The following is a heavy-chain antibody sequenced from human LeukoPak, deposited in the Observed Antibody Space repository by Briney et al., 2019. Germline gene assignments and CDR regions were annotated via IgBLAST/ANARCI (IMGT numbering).Heavy chain of an antibody. CDR3: ARGGGGSSTVTTYWFDP. Sequence: SETLSPTCTVSGDSISGADYYWRWIRQPPGKGLEWIAYVYYSGSTYYNPSLKSRLTISVDTSKNQFSLKLNSVTAAETAVYYCARGGGGSSTVTTYWFDPWGQGALVTVSS. D-gene: IGHD4-17*01. CDR2: VYYSGST. J-gene: IGHJ5*02. V-gene: IGHV4-30-4*01. CDR1: GDSISGADYY.